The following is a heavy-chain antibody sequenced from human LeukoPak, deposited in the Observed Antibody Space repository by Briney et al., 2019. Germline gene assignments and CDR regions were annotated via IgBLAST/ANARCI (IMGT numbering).Heavy chain of an antibody. CDR2: VNPNSANT. V-gene: IGHV1-8*01. CDR1: GYTFTSYD. D-gene: IGHD3-22*01. J-gene: IGHJ4*02. CDR3: AIKLSSGGY. Sequence: WASVNVSCKASGYTFTSYDINWVRQATGQGLEWMGWVNPNSANTAYAQKLQGRVTMTRNTSISTAYMELSSLRSEDTAVYYCAIKLSSGGYWGQGTLVTVSS.